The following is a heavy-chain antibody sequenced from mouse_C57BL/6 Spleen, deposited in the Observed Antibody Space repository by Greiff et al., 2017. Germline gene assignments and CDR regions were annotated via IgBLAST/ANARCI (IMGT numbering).Heavy chain of an antibody. CDR1: GFSFNTYA. J-gene: IGHJ4*01. CDR3: VRQEWDNAMDY. Sequence: EVKLMESGGGLVQPKGSLKLSCAASGFSFNTYAMNWVRQAPGKGLEWVARIRSKSNNYATYYADSVKDRFTISRDDSESMLYLQMNNLKTEDTAMYYCVRQEWDNAMDYWGQGTSVTVSS. D-gene: IGHD3-3*01. CDR2: IRSKSNNYAT. V-gene: IGHV10-1*01.